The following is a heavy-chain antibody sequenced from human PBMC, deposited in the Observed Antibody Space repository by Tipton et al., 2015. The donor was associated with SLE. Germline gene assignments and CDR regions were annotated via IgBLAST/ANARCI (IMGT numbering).Heavy chain of an antibody. J-gene: IGHJ6*02. D-gene: IGHD2-2*01. CDR3: AKDIRQRSSRNFFYGLDV. Sequence: SLRLSCAASGFTFSSYEMNWVRQAPGKGLEWLSYIGSSGSPIYYADSVKGRFTISRGNAKNSLYLQMNNLRPEDTALYYCAKDIRQRSSRNFFYGLDVWGRGTTVTVSS. CDR1: GFTFSSYE. V-gene: IGHV3-48*03. CDR2: IGSSGSPI.